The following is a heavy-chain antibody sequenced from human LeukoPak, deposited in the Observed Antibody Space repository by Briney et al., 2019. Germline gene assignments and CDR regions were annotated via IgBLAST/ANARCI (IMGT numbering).Heavy chain of an antibody. J-gene: IGHJ4*02. CDR3: ARRGGYYGSGSSDY. D-gene: IGHD3-10*01. CDR1: GGSISSSNW. Sequence: PSETLSLTCAVSGGSISSSNWWSWVRQPPGKGLEWIGEIYHSESTNYNPSLKSRVTISVDKSKNQFSLKLSSVTAADTAVYYCARRGGYYGSGSSDYWGQGTLVTVSS. V-gene: IGHV4-4*02. CDR2: IYHSEST.